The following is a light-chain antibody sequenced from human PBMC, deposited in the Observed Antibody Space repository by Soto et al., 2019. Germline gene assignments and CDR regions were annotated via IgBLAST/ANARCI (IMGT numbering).Light chain of an antibody. CDR3: AAWDDSLNAL. Sequence: QPVLTQPPSVSGAPGQRVTISCTGSSSNIGAGYDVHWYQQLPGTAPKLLIYGNSNRPSGVPDRFSGSKSGTSASLAITGLQAEDEADYYCAAWDDSLNALFGTGTKLTVL. CDR2: GNS. J-gene: IGLJ1*01. V-gene: IGLV1-40*01. CDR1: SSNIGAGYD.